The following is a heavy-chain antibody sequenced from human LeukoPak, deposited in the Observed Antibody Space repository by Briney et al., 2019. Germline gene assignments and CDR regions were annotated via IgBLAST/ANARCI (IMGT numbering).Heavy chain of an antibody. CDR2: ISYDGSNK. D-gene: IGHD5-18*01. V-gene: IGHV3-30-3*01. CDR1: GFTVSSNY. J-gene: IGHJ3*02. CDR3: ARARGYSYGPNLKEYAFDN. Sequence: PGGSLRLSCAASGFTVSSNYMSWVRQAPGKGLEWVAVISYDGSNKYYADSVKGRFTISRDNSKNTLYLQMNSLRAEDTAVYYCARARGYSYGPNLKEYAFDNWGQGTMVTVFS.